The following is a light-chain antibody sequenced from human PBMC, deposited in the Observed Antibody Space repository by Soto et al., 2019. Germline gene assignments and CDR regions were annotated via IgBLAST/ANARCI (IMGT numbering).Light chain of an antibody. CDR3: AAWDDSLNGPL. CDR2: NNN. V-gene: IGLV1-44*01. J-gene: IGLJ2*01. CDR1: SSNIASNT. Sequence: QSVLTQPPSASGTPGQRVTISCSGSSSNIASNTVNWYQQLPGTAPKILIYNNNHRPSGVLDRFSGSKSGTSASLAISGLQSEDEADYYCAAWDDSLNGPLFGGGTKLTVL.